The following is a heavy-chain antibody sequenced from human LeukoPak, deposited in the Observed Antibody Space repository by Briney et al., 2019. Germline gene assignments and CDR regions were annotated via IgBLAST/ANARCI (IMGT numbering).Heavy chain of an antibody. D-gene: IGHD6-19*01. Sequence: PGGSLRLACAASGFRFSSYAMSWVRQAPGKGLEWVSAISGSGVSTYYADSVKGRFTISRDHSKNTLFLQMNSLRAEDTAVYYCATSYSSGWGRPFDYWGQGTLVTVSS. J-gene: IGHJ4*02. CDR2: ISGSGVST. CDR3: ATSYSSGWGRPFDY. CDR1: GFRFSSYA. V-gene: IGHV3-23*01.